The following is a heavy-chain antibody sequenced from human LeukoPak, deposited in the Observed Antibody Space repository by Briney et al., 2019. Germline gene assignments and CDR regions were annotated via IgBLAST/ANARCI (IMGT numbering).Heavy chain of an antibody. V-gene: IGHV1-46*01. CDR2: INPSGGST. J-gene: IGHJ3*02. CDR1: GYTFTSYY. D-gene: IGHD3-10*01. Sequence: ASVKVSCKASGYTFTSYYMHWVRQAPGQGLEWIGIINPSGGSTSYAQKFQGRVTMTRDTSTSTVYMELSSLRSEDTAVYYCARELWFGELLSHAFDIWGQGTMVTVSS. CDR3: ARELWFGELLSHAFDI.